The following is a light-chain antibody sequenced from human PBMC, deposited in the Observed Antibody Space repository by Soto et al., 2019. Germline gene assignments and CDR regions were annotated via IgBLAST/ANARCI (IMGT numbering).Light chain of an antibody. V-gene: IGLV2-8*01. CDR3: CSYTSGTSV. CDR2: EVN. J-gene: IGLJ7*01. Sequence: QSALTQPPSASGSPGQSVAISCTGTSSDVGGYNYVSWYQQHPGKAPKLMIYEVNKRPSGVPDRFSGSKSGNTASLTISGLQAEDEADYYCCSYTSGTSVFGTGTQLTVL. CDR1: SSDVGGYNY.